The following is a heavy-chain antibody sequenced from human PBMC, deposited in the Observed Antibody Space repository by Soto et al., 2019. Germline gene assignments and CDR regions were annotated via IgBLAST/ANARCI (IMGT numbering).Heavy chain of an antibody. Sequence: SETLSLTCTVSGGSISSSSYYWGWIRQPPGKGLEWIGSIYYSGSTYYNPSLKSRVTISVDTSKNQFSLKLSSVTAADTAVYYCATDHSGVRGDGEWDYWGQGTLVTVSS. V-gene: IGHV4-39*02. J-gene: IGHJ4*02. D-gene: IGHD3-10*01. CDR3: ATDHSGVRGDGEWDY. CDR1: GGSISSSSYY. CDR2: IYYSGST.